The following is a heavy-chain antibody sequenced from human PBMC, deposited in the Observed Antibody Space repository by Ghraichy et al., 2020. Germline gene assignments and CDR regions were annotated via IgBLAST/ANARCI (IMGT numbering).Heavy chain of an antibody. CDR1: GGSISSSSYY. Sequence: ESLNISCTVSGGSISSSSYYWGWIRQPPGKGLEWIGSIYYSGSTYYNPSLKSRVTISVDTSKNQFSLKLSSVTAADTAVYYCARPTRGYSYGYFDYWGQGTLVTVSS. D-gene: IGHD5-18*01. CDR2: IYYSGST. V-gene: IGHV4-39*01. CDR3: ARPTRGYSYGYFDY. J-gene: IGHJ4*02.